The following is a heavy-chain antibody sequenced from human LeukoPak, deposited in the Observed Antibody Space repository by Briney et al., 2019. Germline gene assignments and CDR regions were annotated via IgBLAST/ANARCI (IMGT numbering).Heavy chain of an antibody. Sequence: SETLSLTCTVSSGSISSYNWSWIRQPPGKGLEWIGYIHYSGSTNYNPSLKSRVSISVETSKNQFSLKLSSVTAADTAVYYCARRLGPIAMFDPWGQETLVTVSS. J-gene: IGHJ5*02. D-gene: IGHD6-6*01. V-gene: IGHV4-59*01. CDR1: SGSISSYN. CDR2: IHYSGST. CDR3: ARRLGPIAMFDP.